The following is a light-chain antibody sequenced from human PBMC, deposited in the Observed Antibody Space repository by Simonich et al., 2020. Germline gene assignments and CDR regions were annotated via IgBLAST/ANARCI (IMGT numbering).Light chain of an antibody. CDR2: DVS. CDR3: SSYAGSNNFVV. J-gene: IGLJ2*01. Sequence: QSALTQPASVSGSPGQPITISCTGTSSAVGGYNSVSWYQQPPGKAPKLMIYDVSNQPSGVSNRFSGSKSGNTASLTISGLQAEDEADYYCSSYAGSNNFVVFGGGTKLTVL. V-gene: IGLV2-14*03. CDR1: SSAVGGYNS.